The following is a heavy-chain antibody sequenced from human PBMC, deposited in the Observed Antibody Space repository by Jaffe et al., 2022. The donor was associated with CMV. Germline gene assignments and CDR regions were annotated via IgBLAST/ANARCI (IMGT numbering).Heavy chain of an antibody. J-gene: IGHJ6*03. D-gene: IGHD3-3*01. V-gene: IGHV3-23*04. CDR2: ISGSGGST. Sequence: EVQLVESGGGLVQPGGSLRLSCAASGFTFSSYAMSWVRQAPGKGLEWVSAISGSGGSTYYADSVKGRFTISRDNSKNTLYLQMNSLRAEDTAVYYCAKDTYYDFWSGTNPLYYYYYYMDVWGKGTTVTVSS. CDR1: GFTFSSYA. CDR3: AKDTYYDFWSGTNPLYYYYYYMDV.